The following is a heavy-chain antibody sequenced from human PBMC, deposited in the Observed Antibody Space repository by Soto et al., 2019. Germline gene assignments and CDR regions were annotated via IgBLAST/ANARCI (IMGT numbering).Heavy chain of an antibody. CDR2: IIGVFPTT. J-gene: IGHJ4*02. CDR3: ATVGPPLSGAFTYGYEGPFDY. CDR1: GGSQP. Sequence: QVQLVQSGAEVKKPGSSVKVSCKTSGGSQPTSWVRQAPGHGPEWLGGIIGVFPTTNKAEKFEGRVTITADKSTGTAYMELSSLTSVDTAVYYCATVGPPLSGAFTYGYEGPFDYWGQGILVIVSS. V-gene: IGHV1-69*06. D-gene: IGHD5-18*01.